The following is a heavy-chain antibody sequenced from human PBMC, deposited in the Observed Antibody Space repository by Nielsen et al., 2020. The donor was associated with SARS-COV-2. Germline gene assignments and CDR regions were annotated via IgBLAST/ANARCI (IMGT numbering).Heavy chain of an antibody. J-gene: IGHJ4*02. V-gene: IGHV3-48*03. D-gene: IGHD6-13*01. CDR3: ARGLSPLAAAGTDY. CDR2: ISSSGSTI. Sequence: WIRQPPGKGLEWVSYISSSGSTIYYADSVKGRFTISRDNAKNSLYLQMNSLRAEDTAVYYCARGLSPLAAAGTDYWGQGTLVTVSS.